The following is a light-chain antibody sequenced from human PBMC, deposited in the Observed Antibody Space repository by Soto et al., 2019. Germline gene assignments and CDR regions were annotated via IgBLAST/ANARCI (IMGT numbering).Light chain of an antibody. CDR3: QSYDSSLGGWV. Sequence: QSVLTQPPSVSGAPGQRVTISCNGSSSIIGAGYDVHWYQQLPGTAPKLLIYGNSNRPSGVPDRFSGSKSGTSASLAITGLQAEDEADYYCQSYDSSLGGWVFGGGTQLTVL. V-gene: IGLV1-40*01. CDR1: SSIIGAGYD. J-gene: IGLJ3*02. CDR2: GNS.